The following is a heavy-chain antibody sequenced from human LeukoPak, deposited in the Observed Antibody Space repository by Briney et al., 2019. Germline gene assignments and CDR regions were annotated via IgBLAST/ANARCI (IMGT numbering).Heavy chain of an antibody. CDR3: ARDPRVRGPGNLDY. Sequence: GGSLRLSCAASGFTFSSYEMNWVRQAPGKGLEWVSYISSSGSTIYYADTVKGRFTISRDNAKNSLYLQMNSLRAEDTAVYYCARDPRVRGPGNLDYWGQGTLVTVSS. CDR1: GFTFSSYE. D-gene: IGHD3-10*01. CDR2: ISSSGSTI. V-gene: IGHV3-48*03. J-gene: IGHJ4*02.